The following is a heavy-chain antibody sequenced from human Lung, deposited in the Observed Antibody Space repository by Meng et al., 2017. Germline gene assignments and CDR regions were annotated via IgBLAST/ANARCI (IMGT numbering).Heavy chain of an antibody. Sequence: VGVGGALVKPGGSLRLSCVASGFSCTDAWMSWVRQAPGKGLEWVGRIKSNSDGGTTDYAAPVKGRFTISRDDSKNTLYLQMNSLITEDTAVYFCATGAAAADHWGQGTLVTVSS. V-gene: IGHV3-15*02. D-gene: IGHD6-13*01. CDR1: GFSCTDAW. CDR3: ATGAAAADH. CDR2: IKSNSDGGTT. J-gene: IGHJ4*02.